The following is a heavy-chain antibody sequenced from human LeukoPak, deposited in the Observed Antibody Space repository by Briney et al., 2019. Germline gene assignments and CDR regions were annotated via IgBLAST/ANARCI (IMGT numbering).Heavy chain of an antibody. Sequence: GGSLRLSCAASGFTFSSYSMNWVRQAPGKGLEWVSSISSSSSYIYYADSVKGRFTISRDNAKNSLYLQMNSLRAEDTAVYYCGRDSNWEWLQSPWGRHGMDVWGQGTTVTVSS. CDR1: GFTFSSYS. CDR3: GRDSNWEWLQSPWGRHGMDV. D-gene: IGHD3-3*01. CDR2: ISSSSSYI. J-gene: IGHJ6*02. V-gene: IGHV3-21*01.